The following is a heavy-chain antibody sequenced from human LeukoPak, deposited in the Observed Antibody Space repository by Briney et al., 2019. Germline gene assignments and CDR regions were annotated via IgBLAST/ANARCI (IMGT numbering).Heavy chain of an antibody. Sequence: SVKVSCKASGGTFSSYAISWVRQAPGQGLEWMGGIIPIFGTANYAQKFQGRVTITTDESTSTAYMELSSLRSEDTAVYYCARGRLGYSSSWYVHWGQGTLVTVSS. V-gene: IGHV1-69*05. CDR2: IIPIFGTA. CDR1: GGTFSSYA. J-gene: IGHJ5*02. CDR3: ARGRLGYSSSWYVH. D-gene: IGHD5-18*01.